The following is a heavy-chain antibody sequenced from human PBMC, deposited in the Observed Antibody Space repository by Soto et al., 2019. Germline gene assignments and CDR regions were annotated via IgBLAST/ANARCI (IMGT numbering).Heavy chain of an antibody. CDR1: GYGFTTYG. Sequence: QVHLVQSGAEVKKPGASVKVSCKGSGYGFTTYGITWVRQAPGQGLEWMAWISAHNGNTNYAQKLQGRVTVTRDTSTSTASMELRSLRSDDTAVYYCARGRYGAYWGQGALVTVSS. CDR3: ARGRYGAY. V-gene: IGHV1-18*01. D-gene: IGHD3-10*01. J-gene: IGHJ4*02. CDR2: ISAHNGNT.